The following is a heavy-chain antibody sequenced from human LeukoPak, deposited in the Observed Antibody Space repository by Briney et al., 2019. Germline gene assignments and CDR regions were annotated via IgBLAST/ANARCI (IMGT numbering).Heavy chain of an antibody. CDR2: INPNSGGT. Sequence: ASVSVSFKASGYTFTGYYMHWVRQAPGQGREGMGWINPNSGGTNYAQKFQGWVTMTRDTSISTAYMELSRLRSDDTAVYYCARERITMVRGVIIKGFDPWGQGTLVTVSS. V-gene: IGHV1-2*04. CDR3: ARERITMVRGVIIKGFDP. D-gene: IGHD3-10*01. J-gene: IGHJ5*02. CDR1: GYTFTGYY.